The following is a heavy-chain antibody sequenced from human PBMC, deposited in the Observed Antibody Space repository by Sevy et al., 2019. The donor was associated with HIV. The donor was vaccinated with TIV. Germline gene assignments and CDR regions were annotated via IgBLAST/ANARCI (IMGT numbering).Heavy chain of an antibody. CDR1: GFTFSTYW. J-gene: IGHJ4*02. CDR3: AMGAGLK. CDR2: IKQDGSEK. V-gene: IGHV3-7*01. Sequence: GGSLRLSCAASGFTFSTYWMTWVRQAPGKGLEYVANIKQDGSEKYYVDSVKGRFTISRDNAKNSLFLQMNSLRAEDTAVYYCAMGAGLKWGQGTLVTVSS. D-gene: IGHD6-19*01.